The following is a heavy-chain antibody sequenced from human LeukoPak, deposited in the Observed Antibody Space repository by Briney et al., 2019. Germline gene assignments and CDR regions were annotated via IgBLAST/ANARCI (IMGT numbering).Heavy chain of an antibody. CDR1: GFTFSSYS. D-gene: IGHD6-13*01. J-gene: IGHJ3*02. Sequence: GGSLRLSCAASGFTFSSYSMNWVRQAPGRGLEWVSYISSSGSTIYYADSVKGRFTISRDNAKNSLYLQMNSLRAEDTAVYYCARENRYSSSWPPGDDAFDIWGQGTMVTVSS. CDR3: ARENRYSSSWPPGDDAFDI. CDR2: ISSSGSTI. V-gene: IGHV3-48*04.